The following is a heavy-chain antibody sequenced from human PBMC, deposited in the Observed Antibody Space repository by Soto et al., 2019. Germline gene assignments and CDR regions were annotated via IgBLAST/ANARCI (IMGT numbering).Heavy chain of an antibody. V-gene: IGHV3-7*01. J-gene: IGHJ4*02. CDR2: IKPDGSAT. CDR1: GFTFGSYW. D-gene: IGHD2-21*02. CDR3: ARAGYCGPGCYCYFDH. Sequence: EVQLVESGGGLVQPGGSLRLSCAVSGFTFGSYWMNWVRLIPGKGLEWVAYIKPDGSATYYVDSVKGRFTISRDNAKNSLYLQMNSLRVEDTSVYYCARAGYCGPGCYCYFDHWGQGTLVTVSS.